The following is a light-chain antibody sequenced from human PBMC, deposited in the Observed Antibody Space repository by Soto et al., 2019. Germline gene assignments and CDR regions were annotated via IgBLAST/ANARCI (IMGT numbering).Light chain of an antibody. J-gene: IGLJ2*01. V-gene: IGLV2-14*01. CDR1: SSDVGSYNY. CDR2: DVS. CDR3: SSYTSSSTPVV. Sequence: QSVLTQPASVSGSPGQSITISCTGTSSDVGSYNYVSWDQQHPGKAPKLMIYDVSNRPSGVSNRFSGSKSGNTASLTISGLQAEDEADYYCSSYTSSSTPVVFGGGTKVTVL.